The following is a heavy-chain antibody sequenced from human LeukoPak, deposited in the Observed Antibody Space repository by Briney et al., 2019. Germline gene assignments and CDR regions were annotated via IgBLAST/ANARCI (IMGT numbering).Heavy chain of an antibody. J-gene: IGHJ5*02. CDR2: IYYSGST. CDR1: GGSISSGDYY. CDR3: ARGGQAGGMWFGELWTGWFDP. Sequence: SETLSLTCTVSGGSISSGDYYWSWIRQPPGKGLEWIGYIYYSGSTYYNPSLKSRVTISVDTSKNQFSLKLSSVTAADTAVYYCARGGQAGGMWFGELWTGWFDPWGQGTLVTVSS. V-gene: IGHV4-30-4*01. D-gene: IGHD3-10*01.